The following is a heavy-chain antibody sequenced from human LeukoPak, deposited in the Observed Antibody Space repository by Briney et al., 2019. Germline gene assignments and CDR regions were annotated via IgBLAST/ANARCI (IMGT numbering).Heavy chain of an antibody. CDR1: AYTFTGYY. CDR3: ASSSGWYTDAFDI. J-gene: IGHJ3*02. D-gene: IGHD6-19*01. V-gene: IGHV1-46*01. Sequence: SSVNLSCKSSAYTFTGYYMHRVRQAHAPGLEWMGIINASGGSTSYAQKFKGRVTMTRETSTSTVYMELSSLRSEDTDVYYCASSSGWYTDAFDIWGQGTMVTVSS. CDR2: INASGGST.